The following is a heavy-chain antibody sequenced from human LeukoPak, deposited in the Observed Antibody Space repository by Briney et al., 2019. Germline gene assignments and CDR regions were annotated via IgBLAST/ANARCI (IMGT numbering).Heavy chain of an antibody. CDR3: VRDGNRGYDMDV. J-gene: IGHJ6*02. V-gene: IGHV3-48*01. CDR1: GFTLRYYQ. CDR2: INVVNGAI. D-gene: IGHD3-10*01. Sequence: GGPLRLSCATSGFTLRYYQMNWVRQAPGKGLEWVSYINVVNGAIYYADSVKGRFTISGDIATNSVYLQMNSLRAEDTALYYCVRDGNRGYDMDVWGQGTAVTVSS.